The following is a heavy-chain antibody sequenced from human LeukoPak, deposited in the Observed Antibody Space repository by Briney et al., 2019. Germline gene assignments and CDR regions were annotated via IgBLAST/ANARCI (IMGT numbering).Heavy chain of an antibody. CDR3: AKDHARYCSGGSCSGFDY. Sequence: GGSLRLSCAASGFTFSNYAMNWVRQAPGKGLEWVSGISWNSGSIGYADSVKGRFTISRDNAKNSLYLQMNSLRAEDTALYYCAKDHARYCSGGSCSGFDYWGQGTLVTVSS. D-gene: IGHD2-15*01. CDR1: GFTFSNYA. CDR2: ISWNSGSI. J-gene: IGHJ4*02. V-gene: IGHV3-9*01.